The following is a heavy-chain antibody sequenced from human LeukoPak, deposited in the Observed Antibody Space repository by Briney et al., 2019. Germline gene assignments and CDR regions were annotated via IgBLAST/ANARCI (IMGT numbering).Heavy chain of an antibody. CDR2: IKQYGSEK. CDR3: AKDTVYYDSSSYAY. Sequence: GGTLRLSCAASGFTFRSYWTIGVRQPPGTALEGVANIKQYGSEKYYVDSVKGRFTISSDNAKNSLYLQMNSLRADDTAVDYCAKDTVYYDSSSYAYWGQGTLVTVSS. J-gene: IGHJ4*02. CDR1: GFTFRSYW. D-gene: IGHD3-22*01. V-gene: IGHV3-7*03.